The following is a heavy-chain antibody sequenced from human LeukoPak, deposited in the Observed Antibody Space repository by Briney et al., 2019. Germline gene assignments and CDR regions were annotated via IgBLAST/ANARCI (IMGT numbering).Heavy chain of an antibody. CDR3: ARAEGATTEFDY. CDR2: MNPNSGNT. Sequence: GASVKVSCKASGYTFTSYDINWGRQATGQGLELMGLMNPNSGNTGYAQKFQGRVTITADESTSTAYMELSRLRSDDTAVYYCARAEGATTEFDYWGQGTLVTVSS. D-gene: IGHD1-26*01. J-gene: IGHJ4*02. CDR1: GYTFTSYD. V-gene: IGHV1-8*01.